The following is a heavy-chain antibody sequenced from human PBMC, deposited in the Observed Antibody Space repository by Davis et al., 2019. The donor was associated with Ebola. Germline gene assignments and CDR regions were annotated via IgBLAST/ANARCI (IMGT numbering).Heavy chain of an antibody. D-gene: IGHD4-17*01. CDR1: GFTFSSYA. V-gene: IGHV3-30-3*01. Sequence: GGSLRLSCAASGFTFSSYAMRWVRQAPGKGLEWVAVISYDGSNKYYADSVKGRFTISRDNAKNSLYLQMNSLRAEDTAVYYCAMFSYGDYGSTYFDYWGQGTLVTVSS. J-gene: IGHJ4*02. CDR2: ISYDGSNK. CDR3: AMFSYGDYGSTYFDY.